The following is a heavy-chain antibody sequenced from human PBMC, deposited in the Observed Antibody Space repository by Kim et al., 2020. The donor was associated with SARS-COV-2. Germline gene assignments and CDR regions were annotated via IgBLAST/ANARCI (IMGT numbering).Heavy chain of an antibody. CDR3: AKSFLSSSGWYDYYGMDV. CDR1: GFTFSSYA. Sequence: GGSLRLSCAASGFTFSSYAMSWVRQAPGKGLEWVSAISGSGGSTYYADSVKGRFTISRDNSKNTLYLQMNSLRAEDTAVYYCAKSFLSSSGWYDYYGMDVWGQGTTVTVSS. J-gene: IGHJ6*02. V-gene: IGHV3-23*01. CDR2: ISGSGGST. D-gene: IGHD6-19*01.